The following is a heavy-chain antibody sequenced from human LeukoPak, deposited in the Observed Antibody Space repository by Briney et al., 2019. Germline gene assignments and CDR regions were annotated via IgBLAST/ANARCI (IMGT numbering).Heavy chain of an antibody. CDR2: ISSSGSTI. D-gene: IGHD2-15*01. V-gene: IGHV3-48*04. J-gene: IGHJ4*02. Sequence: GGSLRLSCTASGFTFSTYSINWVRQAPGKGLEWVSYISSSGSTIYYADSVKGRFTISRDNAKNSLYLQMNSLRAEDTAVYYCARSYCSGGSCYYPYYWGQGTLVTVSS. CDR3: ARSYCSGGSCYYPYY. CDR1: GFTFSTYS.